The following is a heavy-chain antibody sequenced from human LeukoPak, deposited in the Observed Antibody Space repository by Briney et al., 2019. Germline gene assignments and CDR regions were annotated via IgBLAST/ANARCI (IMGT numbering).Heavy chain of an antibody. Sequence: GGSLRLSCAASGFTFSSYSMNWVRQAPGKGLEWVSSISSSSSYIYYADSVKGRFTISRDNAKNSLYLQMNSLRAEDTAVYYCARDGGYSSGWYGPRWFDPRGQGTLVTVSS. J-gene: IGHJ5*02. V-gene: IGHV3-21*01. CDR3: ARDGGYSSGWYGPRWFDP. CDR1: GFTFSSYS. D-gene: IGHD6-19*01. CDR2: ISSSSSYI.